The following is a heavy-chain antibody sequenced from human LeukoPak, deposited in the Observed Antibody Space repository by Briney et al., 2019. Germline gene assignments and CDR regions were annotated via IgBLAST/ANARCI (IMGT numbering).Heavy chain of an antibody. Sequence: KPSETLSLTCTVSGGSISSSRYYWGWIRQPPGKGLEWIGTICYSGSTYYNVSLKSRVTISVDTSKNQFSLNLSSVTAADTAVYYCARLRSPGDFDYWGQGTLVTVSS. J-gene: IGHJ4*02. CDR1: GGSISSSRYY. CDR2: ICYSGST. D-gene: IGHD1-26*01. CDR3: ARLRSPGDFDY. V-gene: IGHV4-39*07.